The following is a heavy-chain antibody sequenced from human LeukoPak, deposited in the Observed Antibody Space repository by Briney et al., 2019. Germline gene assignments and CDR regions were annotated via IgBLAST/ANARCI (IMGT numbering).Heavy chain of an antibody. J-gene: IGHJ4*02. CDR3: ARDGDYYDSSGYYLAY. CDR1: GGSISSYY. CDR2: IYGSGST. Sequence: SETLSLTCTVSGGSISSYYWSWIRQPPGKGLEWIGHIYGSGSTNYNPSLKSRVAISVDTSKKQFSLKLSSVTAADTAVYYCARDGDYYDSSGYYLAYWGQGTLVTVSS. V-gene: IGHV4-59*01. D-gene: IGHD3-22*01.